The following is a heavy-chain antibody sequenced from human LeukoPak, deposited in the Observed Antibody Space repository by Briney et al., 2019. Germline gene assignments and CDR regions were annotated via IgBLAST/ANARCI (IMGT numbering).Heavy chain of an antibody. J-gene: IGHJ4*02. Sequence: ASVKVSCKASGYTFTSYAMHWVRQAPGQRLERMGWINAGNGNTKYSQKFQGRVTITRVTSASTAYMELSSLRSEDTAVYYCAREGSKAVAGPDYWGQGTLVTVSS. CDR2: INAGNGNT. V-gene: IGHV1-3*01. D-gene: IGHD6-19*01. CDR3: AREGSKAVAGPDY. CDR1: GYTFTSYA.